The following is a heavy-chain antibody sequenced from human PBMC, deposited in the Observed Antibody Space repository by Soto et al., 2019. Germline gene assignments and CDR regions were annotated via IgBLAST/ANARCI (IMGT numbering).Heavy chain of an antibody. CDR1: GFTFSSYS. D-gene: IGHD3-3*01. CDR2: ISSSSSYI. CDR3: AKGKTYYDFWSGYEVDV. Sequence: GGFLRLSCAASGFTFSSYSMNWVRQAPGKGLEWVSSISSSSSYIYYADSVKGRFTISRDNSKNTLYLQMNSLRAEDTAVYYCAKGKTYYDFWSGYEVDVWGKGTTVNVSS. V-gene: IGHV3-21*04. J-gene: IGHJ6*04.